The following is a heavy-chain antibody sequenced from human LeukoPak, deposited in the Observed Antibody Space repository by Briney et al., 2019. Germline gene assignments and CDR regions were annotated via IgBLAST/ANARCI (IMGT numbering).Heavy chain of an antibody. CDR1: GFTFSSYA. CDR3: AKASGWLDPFDY. J-gene: IGHJ4*02. D-gene: IGHD6-19*01. CDR2: IRGSGGST. V-gene: IGHV3-23*01. Sequence: GGSLRLSCAASGFTFSSYAMSWVRQAPGRGLEWVSAIRGSGGSTYYADSVKGRFTISRDNSKNTLYLQMNSLRAEDTAVYYCAKASGWLDPFDYWGQGTLVTVSS.